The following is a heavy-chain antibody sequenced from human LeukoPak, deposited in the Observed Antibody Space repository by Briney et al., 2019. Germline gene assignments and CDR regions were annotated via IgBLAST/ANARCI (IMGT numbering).Heavy chain of an antibody. CDR2: INPNSGGT. Sequence: GASVKVSCKASGYTFTRYYMHWVRQAPGQGLEWMGWINPNSGGTNYAQKFQGRVTMTRDTSISTAYMELSRLRSDDTAVYYCAVSYDFWSGTSFDYWGQGTLVTVSS. V-gene: IGHV1-2*02. CDR1: GYTFTRYY. CDR3: AVSYDFWSGTSFDY. D-gene: IGHD3-3*01. J-gene: IGHJ4*02.